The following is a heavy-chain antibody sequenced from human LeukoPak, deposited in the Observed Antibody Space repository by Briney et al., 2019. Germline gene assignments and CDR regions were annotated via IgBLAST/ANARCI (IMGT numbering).Heavy chain of an antibody. Sequence: ASVKVSCKASGYTFTGYYLHWVRQAPGQGLEWMGWINPNSGGSNYAQRFQGRVAMTRDKSISTAYMELSRLRSDDTAMYFCARAYTGFEAFDYWGQGTLVTVSS. CDR1: GYTFTGYY. CDR2: INPNSGGS. J-gene: IGHJ4*02. V-gene: IGHV1-2*02. CDR3: ARAYTGFEAFDY. D-gene: IGHD5-12*01.